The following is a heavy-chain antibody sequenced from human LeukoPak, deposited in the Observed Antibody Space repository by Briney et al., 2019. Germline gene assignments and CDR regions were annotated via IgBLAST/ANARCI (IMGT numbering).Heavy chain of an antibody. CDR1: GGSISSYY. V-gene: IGHV4-4*07. Sequence: PSETLSLTCTVSGGSISSYYWSWIRQPAGKGLEWIGRIYTSGSTNYNPSLKSRVTMSVDTSENQFSLKLSSVTAADTAVYYCARVRGITMVRGVIIFADAFDIWGQGTMVTVSS. CDR2: IYTSGST. D-gene: IGHD3-10*01. CDR3: ARVRGITMVRGVIIFADAFDI. J-gene: IGHJ3*02.